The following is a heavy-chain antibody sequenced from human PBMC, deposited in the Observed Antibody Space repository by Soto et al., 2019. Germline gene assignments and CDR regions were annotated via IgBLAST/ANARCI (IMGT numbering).Heavy chain of an antibody. CDR1: GGSFSGYY. CDR3: ARGRPADYILGSYRYRTTSAFDY. CDR2: INHSGST. V-gene: IGHV4-34*01. J-gene: IGHJ4*02. D-gene: IGHD3-16*02. Sequence: QVQLQQWGAGLLKPSETLSLTCAVYGGSFSGYYWSWIRQPPGKGLEWIGEINHSGSTNYNPSLKRRVTISVDASKNQFSLKLSSGTAADTAVYYCARGRPADYILGSYRYRTTSAFDYWGQGTLVTVSS.